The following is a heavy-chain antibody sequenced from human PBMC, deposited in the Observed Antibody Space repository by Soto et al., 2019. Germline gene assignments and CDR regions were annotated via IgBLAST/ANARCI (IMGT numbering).Heavy chain of an antibody. Sequence: VGSLRLSCAASGFMFSGYGMHWIRQAPGKGLEWVAVISHDGSEKYYGDSVKGRCTVSRDNSNNTLFLQIDSLRAEDTAVYYCAKLVGGVKAIAAPGDWLDPWGQGTLVTVSS. CDR1: GFMFSGYG. J-gene: IGHJ5*02. CDR3: AKLVGGVKAIAAPGDWLDP. D-gene: IGHD3-3*01. V-gene: IGHV3-30*18. CDR2: ISHDGSEK.